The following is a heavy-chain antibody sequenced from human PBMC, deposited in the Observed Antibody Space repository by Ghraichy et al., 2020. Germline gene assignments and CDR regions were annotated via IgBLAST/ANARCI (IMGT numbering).Heavy chain of an antibody. Sequence: ESLNISCTVSGGSITTSYWSWIRQPPGKGLEWIGYIYNSGSTNYNPSLRSRVTISVDTSKNQFSLMLTSVTAADTALYYCVKTVAVAGTSDWFDPWGQGTLVTVSS. CDR1: GGSITTSY. CDR3: VKTVAVAGTSDWFDP. CDR2: IYNSGST. V-gene: IGHV4-59*01. J-gene: IGHJ5*02. D-gene: IGHD6-19*01.